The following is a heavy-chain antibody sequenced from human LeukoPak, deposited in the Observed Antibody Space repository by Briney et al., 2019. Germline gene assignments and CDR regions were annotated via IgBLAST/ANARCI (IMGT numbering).Heavy chain of an antibody. CDR2: IIPIFGTA. D-gene: IGHD6-19*01. CDR3: AGSEYSSGWRAEYFQH. J-gene: IGHJ1*01. CDR1: GDTFSNYA. Sequence: SVKVSCKASGDTFSNYAITWVRQAPGQGLEWMGGIIPIFGTANYAQKFQGRVTITADKSTSTAYMELSGLRSEDTAVYYCAGSEYSSGWRAEYFQHWGQGTLVTVSS. V-gene: IGHV1-69*06.